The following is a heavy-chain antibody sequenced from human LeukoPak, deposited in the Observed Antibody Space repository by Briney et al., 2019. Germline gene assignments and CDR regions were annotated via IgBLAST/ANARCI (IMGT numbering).Heavy chain of an antibody. J-gene: IGHJ5*02. Sequence: GGSLRLSCVVSGFDFSGFSMSWVRQAPGKGLEWVAIMDEYGSDIFYVESVKGRFIISRANARNSLYLQMNSLRAEDTAVYYCARGHSSSPNWFDPWGQGTLVTVSS. V-gene: IGHV3-7*04. D-gene: IGHD6-13*01. CDR3: ARGHSSSPNWFDP. CDR1: GFDFSGFS. CDR2: MDEYGSDI.